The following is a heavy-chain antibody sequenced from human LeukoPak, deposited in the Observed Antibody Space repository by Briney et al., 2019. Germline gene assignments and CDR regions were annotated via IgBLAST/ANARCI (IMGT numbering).Heavy chain of an antibody. J-gene: IGHJ4*02. CDR2: INHSGST. D-gene: IGHD2-2*01. CDR1: GGSFSGYY. CDR3: ARGLGGDIVVVPAAIPFDY. V-gene: IGHV4-34*01. Sequence: PETLSLTCAVYGGSFSGYYWSWIRQPPGKGLEWIGEINHSGSTNYNPSLKSRVTISVDTSKNQFSLKLSSVTAADTAVYYCARGLGGDIVVVPAAIPFDYWGQGTLVTVSS.